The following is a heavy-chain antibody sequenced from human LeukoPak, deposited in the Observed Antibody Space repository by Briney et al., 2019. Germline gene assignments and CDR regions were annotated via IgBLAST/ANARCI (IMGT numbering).Heavy chain of an antibody. CDR2: IYHSGST. CDR3: ARGEDSSGWYWYFDL. Sequence: SETLSLTCAVSGGSISSSNWWSWVRQPPGKGLEWIGEIYHSGSTNYNPSLKSRVTISVDKSKNQFSLKPSSVTAADTAVYYCARGEDSSGWYWYFDLWGRGTLVTVSS. J-gene: IGHJ2*01. V-gene: IGHV4-4*02. D-gene: IGHD6-19*01. CDR1: GGSISSSNW.